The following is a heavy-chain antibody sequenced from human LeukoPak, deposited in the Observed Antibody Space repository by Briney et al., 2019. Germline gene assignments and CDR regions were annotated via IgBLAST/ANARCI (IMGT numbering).Heavy chain of an antibody. J-gene: IGHJ4*02. D-gene: IGHD3-22*01. CDR2: IYYSGST. CDR1: GGSVSSGSYY. Sequence: SETLSLTCTVSGGSVSSGSYYWSWIRQPPGKGLEWIGYIYYSGSTNYNPSLKSRVTISVDTSKNQFSLKLSSVTAADTAVYYCARGISMMIVAPGYWGQGTLVTVSS. CDR3: ARGISMMIVAPGY. V-gene: IGHV4-61*01.